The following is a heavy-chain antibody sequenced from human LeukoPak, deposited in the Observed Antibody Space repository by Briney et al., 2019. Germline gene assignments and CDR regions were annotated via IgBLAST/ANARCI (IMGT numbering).Heavy chain of an antibody. J-gene: IGHJ6*02. CDR2: ISYDGSNK. Sequence: SGGSLRLSCAASGFTSSSYAMHWVRQAPGKGLEWVAVISYDGSNKYYADSVKGRFTISRDNSKNTLYLQMNSLRAEDTAVYYCASRTYYDFWSGYPYYYYGMDVWGQGTTVTVSS. CDR1: GFTSSSYA. CDR3: ASRTYYDFWSGYPYYYYGMDV. V-gene: IGHV3-30-3*01. D-gene: IGHD3-3*01.